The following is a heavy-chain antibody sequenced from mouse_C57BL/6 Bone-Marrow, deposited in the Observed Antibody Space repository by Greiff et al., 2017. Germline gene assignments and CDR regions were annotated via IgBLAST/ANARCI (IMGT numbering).Heavy chain of an antibody. CDR1: GFTFTDYY. V-gene: IGHV7-3*01. Sequence: EVKLVESGGGLVQPGGSLSLSCVASGFTFTDYYMSWVRQPPGKALEWLGFIRNKANGYTTEYSASVKGRFTISRDNSQSILYLQMNALRAEDSSTYYGARYGAYAMDYGGQGTAGTVSS. CDR3: ARYGAYAMDY. J-gene: IGHJ4*01. CDR2: IRNKANGYTT.